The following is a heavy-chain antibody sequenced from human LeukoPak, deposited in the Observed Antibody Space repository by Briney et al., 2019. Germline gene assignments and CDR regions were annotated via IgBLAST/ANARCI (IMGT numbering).Heavy chain of an antibody. CDR2: IYYSGST. J-gene: IGHJ3*02. CDR3: ARVRVVNDDDAFDI. V-gene: IGHV4-59*01. Sequence: PSETLSLTCTVSGGSISSYYWSWIRQPPGKGLGWIGYIYYSGSTNYNPSLKSRVTISVDTSKNQFSLKLSSVTAADTAVYYCARVRVVNDDDAFDIWGQGTMVTVSS. D-gene: IGHD3-3*01. CDR1: GGSISSYY.